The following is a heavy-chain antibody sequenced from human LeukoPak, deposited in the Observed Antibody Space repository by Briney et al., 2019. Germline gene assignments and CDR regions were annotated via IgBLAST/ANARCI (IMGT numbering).Heavy chain of an antibody. CDR3: ARDTVNGPFVISLDY. CDR2: FSSGGNTE. Sequence: GGSLRLSCAASGFSLTSSEMNWVRQTPGRGLEWVSHFSSGGNTEYYADSVRGRFSMSRDNAKNSLYLEMNSLRAEDTAVYYCARDTVNGPFVISLDYWGQGALVTVSS. CDR1: GFSLTSSE. D-gene: IGHD2-8*01. J-gene: IGHJ4*02. V-gene: IGHV3-48*03.